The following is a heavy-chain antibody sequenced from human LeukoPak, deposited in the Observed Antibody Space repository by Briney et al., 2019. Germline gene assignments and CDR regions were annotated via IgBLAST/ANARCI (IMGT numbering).Heavy chain of an antibody. V-gene: IGHV4-59*08. CDR3: ARRRGATFWFDP. J-gene: IGHJ5*02. Sequence: SETLSLTCTVSGGSISSYYWSWIRQPPGKGLEWIGYIYYGGSTNYNPSLKSRVTISVDTSKNQFSLKLSTVTAADTAVYYCARRRGATFWFDPWGQGTLVTVSS. D-gene: IGHD1-26*01. CDR1: GGSISSYY. CDR2: IYYGGST.